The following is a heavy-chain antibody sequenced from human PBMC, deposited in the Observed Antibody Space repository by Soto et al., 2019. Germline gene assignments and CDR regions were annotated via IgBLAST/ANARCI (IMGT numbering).Heavy chain of an antibody. J-gene: IGHJ4*01. CDR2: IFPSGTT. CDR1: GGSLSGATYS. Sequence: PSETLSLTCGVSGGSLSGATYSWNWIRQPPGKGLEWIGYIFPSGTTYYNPSLKSRVTISIDVSKNQFSLSLRSLTAADTAVYYCARSREFDYWSDGTLVTVSS. CDR3: ARSREFDY. V-gene: IGHV4-30-2*01.